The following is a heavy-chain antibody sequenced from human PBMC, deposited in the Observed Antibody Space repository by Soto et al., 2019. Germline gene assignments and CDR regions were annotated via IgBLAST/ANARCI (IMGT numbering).Heavy chain of an antibody. CDR2: IYYSGST. D-gene: IGHD2-21*02. CDR3: ARDDSQVAEYFPQ. Sequence: PGKGLEWIGYIYYSGSTNYNPSLKSRIVINPDTSKNQFSLLLNSVTPEDTAFYYCARDDSQVAEYFPQRGYGTPVPDSS. J-gene: IGHJ1*01. V-gene: IGHV4-59*12.